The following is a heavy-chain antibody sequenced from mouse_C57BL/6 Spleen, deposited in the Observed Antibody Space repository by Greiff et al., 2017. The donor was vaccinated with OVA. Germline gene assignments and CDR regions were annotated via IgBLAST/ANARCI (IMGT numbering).Heavy chain of an antibody. J-gene: IGHJ4*01. Sequence: QVQLKQSGAELVKPGASVKLSCKASGYTFTEYTIHWVKQRSGQGLEWIGWFYPGSGSIKYNEKFKDKATLTADKSSSTVYMELSRLTSEDSAVYFCARHEDYYGSSYEDYYAMDYWGQGTSVTVSS. V-gene: IGHV1-62-2*01. CDR3: ARHEDYYGSSYEDYYAMDY. D-gene: IGHD1-1*01. CDR2: FYPGSGSI. CDR1: GYTFTEYT.